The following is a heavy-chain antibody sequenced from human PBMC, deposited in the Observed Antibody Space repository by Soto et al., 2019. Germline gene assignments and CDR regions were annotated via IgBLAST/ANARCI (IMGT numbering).Heavy chain of an antibody. Sequence: KPSETLSLTCTVSGFSISSGYYWGWVCQPPGKGLEWIGSMYQSGTTYYNPSLKSRVTISINTSKNQFSLKLTSVTAADTAVYYCARDWYRDGYKGGYFDYWGQGTLVTVSS. J-gene: IGHJ4*02. CDR2: MYQSGTT. D-gene: IGHD1-26*01. CDR1: GFSISSGYY. V-gene: IGHV4-38-2*02. CDR3: ARDWYRDGYKGGYFDY.